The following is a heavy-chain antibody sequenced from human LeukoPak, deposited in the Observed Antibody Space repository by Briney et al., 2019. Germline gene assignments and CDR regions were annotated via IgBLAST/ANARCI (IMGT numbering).Heavy chain of an antibody. Sequence: SETLSLTCTVSGYSISSGYYWGWIRQPPGKGLEWIGSIYHSGSTYYNPSLKSRVTISVDTSKNQFSLKLSSVTAADTAVYYCARRVMITFGGVIVVAIYFDYWGQGTLVTVSS. CDR3: ARRVMITFGGVIVVAIYFDY. J-gene: IGHJ4*02. CDR1: GYSISSGYY. V-gene: IGHV4-38-2*02. CDR2: IYHSGST. D-gene: IGHD3-16*02.